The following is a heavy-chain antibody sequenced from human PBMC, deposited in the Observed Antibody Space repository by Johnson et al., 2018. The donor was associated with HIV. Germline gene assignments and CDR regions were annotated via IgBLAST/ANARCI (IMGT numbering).Heavy chain of an antibody. V-gene: IGHV3-30*04. CDR3: ARAFSSGWYPHDAFDI. CDR1: GFTFTSYA. D-gene: IGHD6-19*01. Sequence: QVQLVESGGGVVQPGRSLRLSCAASGFTFTSYAMHWVRQAPGKGLEWVAVVSYDGSTKYYADSVKGRFTISRDNSGNTLYLQMNSLRAEDTAVYYCARAFSSGWYPHDAFDIWGQGTMVTVSS. CDR2: VSYDGSTK. J-gene: IGHJ3*02.